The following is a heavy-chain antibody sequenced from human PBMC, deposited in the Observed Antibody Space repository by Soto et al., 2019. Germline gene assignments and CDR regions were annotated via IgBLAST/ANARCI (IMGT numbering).Heavy chain of an antibody. CDR3: TRGGHFYEYMI. D-gene: IGHD3-3*02. CDR1: DGSVSSYGYY. V-gene: IGHV4-61*08. Sequence: QVQLQESGPGLVKPSETLSLTCTVSDGSVSSYGYYWTWVRQAPGKGLEWIGYIAYNGGTSYNPPLRSRVTTSVDTSKSQFSLDLSFATAADTALYYCTRGGHFYEYMIWGQGTLVTVSS. J-gene: IGHJ4*02. CDR2: IAYNGGT.